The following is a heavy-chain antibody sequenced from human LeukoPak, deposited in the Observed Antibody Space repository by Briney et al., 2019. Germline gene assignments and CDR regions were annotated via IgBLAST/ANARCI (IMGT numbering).Heavy chain of an antibody. CDR2: ITSSGSPI. V-gene: IGHV3-48*03. CDR3: ARCPYSGRSFDI. D-gene: IGHD1-26*01. Sequence: GGSLRLSCAASGFTFSTYEMNWVRQAPGKGLEWISFITSSGSPIYYADSVEGRFTISRDNARNSLYLKMNSLPPEDRAIYYCARCPYSGRSFDICGQGRMVTVSS. CDR1: GFTFSTYE. J-gene: IGHJ3*02.